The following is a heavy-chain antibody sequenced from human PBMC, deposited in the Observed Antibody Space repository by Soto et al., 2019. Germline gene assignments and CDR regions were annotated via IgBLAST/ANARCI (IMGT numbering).Heavy chain of an antibody. CDR2: ISAYNGNT. V-gene: IGHV1-18*01. J-gene: IGHJ6*02. D-gene: IGHD1-26*01. CDR1: GYTFTSYF. Sequence: WASVKVSCNASGYTFTSYFISWVRQAPGQGLEWMGWISAYNGNTNYAQKLQGRVTMTTDTSTSTAYMELRSLRSDDTAVYYCARVVSSGSYYGYYYYYGMDVWGQGTTVTVSS. CDR3: ARVVSSGSYYGYYYYYGMDV.